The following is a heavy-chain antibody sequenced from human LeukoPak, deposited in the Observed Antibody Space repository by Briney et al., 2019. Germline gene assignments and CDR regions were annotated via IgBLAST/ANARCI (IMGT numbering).Heavy chain of an antibody. CDR3: ASRRTTGTTTPFDY. CDR1: GGSISSSSYY. CDR2: IYYSGST. V-gene: IGHV4-39*01. Sequence: SETLSLTCTVSGGSISSSSYYWGWIRQPPGKGLEWIGSIYYSGSTYYNPSLKSRVTISVDTSKNQFSLKLSSVTAADTAVYYCASRRTTGTTTPFDYWGQGTLVTVSS. J-gene: IGHJ4*02. D-gene: IGHD1-1*01.